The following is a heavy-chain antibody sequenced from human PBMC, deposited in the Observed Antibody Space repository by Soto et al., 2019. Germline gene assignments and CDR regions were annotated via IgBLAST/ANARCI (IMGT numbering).Heavy chain of an antibody. D-gene: IGHD3-3*02. CDR2: IMPVFPTP. J-gene: IGHJ6*01. CDR3: ARDKDRQQLGGNYYYIMDV. V-gene: IGHV1-69*12. Sequence: QVQLVQSGAEVKETGSSVKVSCKTSGGTFRTSAISWVRQAPGQGLEWMGGIMPVFPTPDYAQKFQGRVTITADESTGTAYMELSSLRSEDTAVYYCARDKDRQQLGGNYYYIMDVWGQGTTVTVSS. CDR1: GGTFRTSA.